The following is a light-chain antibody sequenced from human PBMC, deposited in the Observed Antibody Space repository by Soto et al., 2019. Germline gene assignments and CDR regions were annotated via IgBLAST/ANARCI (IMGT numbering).Light chain of an antibody. CDR2: EVS. J-gene: IGLJ1*01. Sequence: QSVLTQPPSASGSPGQSVTISCTGTSSDVGGYNYVSWYQQHPGKAPKLMIYEVSKRPSGVPDRFSGSKSGNTASLTVSGLQAEDEADYYCSSYAGSNKPPYVCGTGTRSPS. CDR3: SSYAGSNKPPYV. CDR1: SSDVGGYNY. V-gene: IGLV2-8*01.